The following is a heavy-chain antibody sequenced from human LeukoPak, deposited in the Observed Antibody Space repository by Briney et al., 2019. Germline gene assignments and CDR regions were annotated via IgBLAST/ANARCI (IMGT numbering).Heavy chain of an antibody. Sequence: GESLKISCKGSGYSFTSYWIGWVRQMPGKGLEWMGIIYPGDSDTRYSPSFQGQVTISADKSISTAYLQWSSLKASDTAMYYCARQEDFYGSGSYYQPLRPLGMDVWGQGTTVTVSS. CDR3: ARQEDFYGSGSYYQPLRPLGMDV. CDR2: IYPGDSDT. D-gene: IGHD3-10*01. V-gene: IGHV5-51*01. J-gene: IGHJ6*02. CDR1: GYSFTSYW.